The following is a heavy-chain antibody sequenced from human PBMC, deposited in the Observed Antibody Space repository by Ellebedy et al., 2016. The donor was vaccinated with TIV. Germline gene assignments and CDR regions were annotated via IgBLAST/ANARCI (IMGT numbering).Heavy chain of an antibody. J-gene: IGHJ3*02. V-gene: IGHV3-53*01. CDR1: GFTVRSNY. CDR3: ARVSRNYGDYVFAFDI. CDR2: IFSGSNT. D-gene: IGHD4-17*01. Sequence: GESLKISCAASGFTVRSNYMSWVRQAPGQGLEWVSVIFSGSNTNNADSVKCRFTISRDNSKNTLYLQMNSLRAEDTAVYYCARVSRNYGDYVFAFDIWGPGTMVTVSS.